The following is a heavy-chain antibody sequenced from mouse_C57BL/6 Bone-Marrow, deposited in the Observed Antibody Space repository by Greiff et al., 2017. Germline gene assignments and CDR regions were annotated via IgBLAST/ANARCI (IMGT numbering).Heavy chain of an antibody. CDR2: IDPSDSYT. D-gene: IGHD2-5*01. J-gene: IGHJ2*01. CDR3: GRYSNGDYFDY. Sequence: QVQLQQPGAELVKPGASVKLSCKASGYTFTSYWMQWVKQRPGQGLEWIGEIDPSDSYTNYNQKLQGKATLTVDTSSSTAYMQLSSLTSEDTAVYYCGRYSNGDYFDYWGQGTTLTVSS. V-gene: IGHV1-50*01. CDR1: GYTFTSYW.